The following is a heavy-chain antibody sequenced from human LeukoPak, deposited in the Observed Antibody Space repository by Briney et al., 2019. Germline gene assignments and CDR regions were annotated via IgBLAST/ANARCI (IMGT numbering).Heavy chain of an antibody. J-gene: IGHJ4*02. D-gene: IGHD5-24*01. CDR2: IYSGGST. Sequence: GGALRLSCAASGFSVSSNYMIWVGQAPRRGLEWVSAIYSGGSTYYPHSVKDRLTISRDKSKNTLYLQMNSLRAEHTAVYYCARGPGHNLDWGQGTLVTVSS. CDR1: GFSVSSNY. V-gene: IGHV3-66*01. CDR3: ARGPGHNLD.